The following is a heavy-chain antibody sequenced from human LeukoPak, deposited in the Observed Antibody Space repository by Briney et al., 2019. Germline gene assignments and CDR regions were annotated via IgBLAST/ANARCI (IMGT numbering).Heavy chain of an antibody. CDR3: ARGDYYGSGADY. CDR1: GGSISSYY. J-gene: IGHJ4*02. D-gene: IGHD3-10*01. V-gene: IGHV4-30-4*01. CDR2: IYYSGGT. Sequence: SETLSLTCTVSGGSISSYYWSWIRQPPGKGLEWIGYIYYSGGTYYNPSLKSRVTISVDTSKNQFSLKLSSVTAADTAVYYCARGDYYGSGADYWGQGTLVTVSS.